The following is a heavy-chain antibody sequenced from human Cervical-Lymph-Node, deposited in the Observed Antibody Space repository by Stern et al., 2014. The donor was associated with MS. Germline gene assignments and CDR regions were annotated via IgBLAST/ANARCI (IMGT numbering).Heavy chain of an antibody. J-gene: IGHJ4*02. D-gene: IGHD6-19*01. CDR1: GFTFSSYA. Sequence: EVQLVESGGGLVQPGGSLRLSCAASGFTFSSYAMSWVRQAPGKGLEWVSAISGSGGRTYYADSVQGRFTISRDNSKNTLYLQMNSLRAEDTAVYYCAKDPLRLSQYSSGWYVFDYWGQGTLVTVSS. CDR3: AKDPLRLSQYSSGWYVFDY. V-gene: IGHV3-23*04. CDR2: ISGSGGRT.